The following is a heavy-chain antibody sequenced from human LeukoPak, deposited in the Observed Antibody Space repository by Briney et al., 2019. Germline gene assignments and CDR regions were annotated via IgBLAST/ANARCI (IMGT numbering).Heavy chain of an antibody. Sequence: PGGSLRLSCAASGFTFSSYSMNWVRQAPGKGLEWVSSISSSSSYIYYADSVKGRFTISRDNSKNTLYLQMNSLRAEDTAVYYCAKYSGGYCSSTSCYTVDYWGQGTLVTVSS. CDR2: ISSSSSYI. CDR3: AKYSGGYCSSTSCYTVDY. V-gene: IGHV3-21*04. CDR1: GFTFSSYS. D-gene: IGHD2-2*02. J-gene: IGHJ4*02.